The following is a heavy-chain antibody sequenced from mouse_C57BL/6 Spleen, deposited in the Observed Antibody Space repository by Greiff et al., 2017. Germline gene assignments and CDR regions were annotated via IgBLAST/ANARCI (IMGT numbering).Heavy chain of an antibody. V-gene: IGHV1-66*01. CDR3: ARCYGSSPYYAMDY. CDR2: IYPGSGNT. J-gene: IGHJ4*01. CDR1: GYSFTSYY. D-gene: IGHD1-1*01. Sequence: QVQLQQSGPELVKPGASVKISCKASGYSFTSYYIHWVKQRPGQGLEWIGWIYPGSGNTKYNEKFKGKATLTADTSSSTAYMQLSSLTSEDSAVYYCARCYGSSPYYAMDYWGQGTSVTVSS.